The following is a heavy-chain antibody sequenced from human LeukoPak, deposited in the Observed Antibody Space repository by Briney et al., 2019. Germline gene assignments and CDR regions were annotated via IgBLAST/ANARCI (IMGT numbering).Heavy chain of an antibody. CDR3: AKDRGWELRILDY. CDR1: GFTFSSYS. V-gene: IGHV3-21*01. CDR2: ISSSSSYI. D-gene: IGHD1-26*01. Sequence: GGSLRLSCAASGFTFSSYSMNWVRQAPGKGLEWVSSISSSSSYIYYADSLKGRFTISRDNSKNTLYLQMNSLKPEDTAVYYCAKDRGWELRILDYWGQGTLVTVSS. J-gene: IGHJ4*02.